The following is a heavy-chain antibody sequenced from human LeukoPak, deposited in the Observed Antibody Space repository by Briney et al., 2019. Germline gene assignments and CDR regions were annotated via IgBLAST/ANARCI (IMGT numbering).Heavy chain of an antibody. CDR1: GFTFSTYG. CDR2: IRYDGSNK. Sequence: PGGSLRLSVAPSGFTFSTYGMHWVPQAPGKGLGGVAFIRYDGSNKYYADSVKGRFTISRDNSKNTLYLQMNSLRAEDTAVYYCAKDLEAGATEDYYFDYWGQGTLVTVSS. CDR3: AKDLEAGATEDYYFDY. V-gene: IGHV3-30*02. D-gene: IGHD1-26*01. J-gene: IGHJ4*02.